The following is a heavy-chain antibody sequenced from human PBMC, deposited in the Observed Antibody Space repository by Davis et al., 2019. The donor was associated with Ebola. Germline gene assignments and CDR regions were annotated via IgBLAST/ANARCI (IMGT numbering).Heavy chain of an antibody. CDR3: TRLAYTNGWFYFDS. V-gene: IGHV2-5*01. J-gene: IGHJ4*02. CDR1: GFSLRTSGMG. CDR2: IFWHVDR. Sequence: SGPTLVKPTQTLTLTCTFSGFSLRTSGMGVGWIRQPPGKALECLGFIFWHVDRRYSPSLKSRLTITKDTSKNQVVLTMTNMDPADTATYYCTRLAYTNGWFYFDSGGQGSLVTVSS. D-gene: IGHD2-8*01.